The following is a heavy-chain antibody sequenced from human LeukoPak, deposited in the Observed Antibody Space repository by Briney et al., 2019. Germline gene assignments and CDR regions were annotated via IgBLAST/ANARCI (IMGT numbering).Heavy chain of an antibody. Sequence: PGGTLRLSCAASGFTFSSYGMSWVRQAPGKGLEWVSAISGSGGSTYYADSVKGRFTISRDNSKNTLYLQMNSLRAEDTAVYYCAKANGGYGSGSSNWFDPWGQGTLVTVSS. J-gene: IGHJ5*02. CDR1: GFTFSSYG. D-gene: IGHD3-10*01. CDR2: ISGSGGST. V-gene: IGHV3-23*01. CDR3: AKANGGYGSGSSNWFDP.